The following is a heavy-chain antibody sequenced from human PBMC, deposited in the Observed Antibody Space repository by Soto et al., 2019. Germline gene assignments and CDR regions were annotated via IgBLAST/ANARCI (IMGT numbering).Heavy chain of an antibody. CDR3: AKGNTVTYYYYMDV. D-gene: IGHD4-4*01. CDR2: ISWNSGSI. Sequence: EVQLVESGGGLVQPGRSLRLSCAASGFTFDDYAMHWVRQAPGKGLEWVSGISWNSGSIGYADSVKGRFTISRDNAKNSLYLQMNSLRAEDTALYYCAKGNTVTYYYYMDVWGKGTTVTVSS. CDR1: GFTFDDYA. J-gene: IGHJ6*03. V-gene: IGHV3-9*01.